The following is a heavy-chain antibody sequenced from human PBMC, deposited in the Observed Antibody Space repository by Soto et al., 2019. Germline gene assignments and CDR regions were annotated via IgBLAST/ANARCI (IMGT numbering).Heavy chain of an antibody. D-gene: IGHD6-25*01. CDR1: GYTCTTCD. CDR3: VTRKERSGPHYFDA. Sequence: ASVKVSCKASGYTCTTCDIHWVRQAPGRGLEWMGWMNPYTAKTGNAQRFQGRVTMTRDTSIRTAYMEVSSLRSEDTGVYYCVTRKERSGPHYFDAWGQGTLVTVSS. J-gene: IGHJ4*02. V-gene: IGHV1-8*01. CDR2: MNPYTAKT.